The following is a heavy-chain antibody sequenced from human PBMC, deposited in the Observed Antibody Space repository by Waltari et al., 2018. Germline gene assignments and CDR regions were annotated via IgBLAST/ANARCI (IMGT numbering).Heavy chain of an antibody. J-gene: IGHJ5*02. Sequence: EVQLVQSGAEVKKPGATVTISCKASGYTFTDYYMHWVQQAPGKGLKGMGRVDPEDGETIYAEKFQGRVTITADTSTDTAYMELSSLRSEDTAVYYCATGGDIGWFDPWGQGTLVTVSS. V-gene: IGHV1-69-2*01. CDR1: GYTFTDYY. CDR3: ATGGDIGWFDP. D-gene: IGHD5-12*01. CDR2: VDPEDGET.